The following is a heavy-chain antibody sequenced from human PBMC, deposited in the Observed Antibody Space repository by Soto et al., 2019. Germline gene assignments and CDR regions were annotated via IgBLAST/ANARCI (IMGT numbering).Heavy chain of an antibody. CDR3: ETSRPPNSYLAV. CDR2: IYYSGST. CDR1: GGSISSGGYY. V-gene: IGHV4-31*03. Sequence: TSETLSLTCTVSGGSISSGGYYWSWIRQHPGKGLEWIGYIYYSGSTYYNPSLKSRVTISVDTSKNHFSLKPSSVTAPATAADYGETSRPPNSYLAVWGKGATVTVS. J-gene: IGHJ6*03.